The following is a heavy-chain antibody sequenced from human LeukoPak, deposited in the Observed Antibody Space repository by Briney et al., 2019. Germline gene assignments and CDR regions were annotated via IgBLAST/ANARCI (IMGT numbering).Heavy chain of an antibody. CDR1: GSSFSDFT. CDR2: IRANSNMR. D-gene: IGHD2-15*01. J-gene: IGHJ4*02. V-gene: IGHV3-23*01. CDR3: AKDQEDRGYPSSFDF. Sequence: QSGGSLRLSCAASGSSFSDFTMNWVRQAPGKGLEWVSGIRANSNMRFYLESVRGRFTISRDNSKNTLFLQMDSLRVDDTAVYFCAKDQEDRGYPSSFDFWGQGTLVTVSS.